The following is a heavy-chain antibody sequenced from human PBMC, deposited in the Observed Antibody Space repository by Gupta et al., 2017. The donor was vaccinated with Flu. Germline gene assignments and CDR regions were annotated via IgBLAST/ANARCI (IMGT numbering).Heavy chain of an antibody. V-gene: IGHV3-33*01. Sequence: QVQLVESGGGVVQPGRSLRLSCASSGFTFSSYGMHWVRQAPGKGLEWVAVIWYDGSNKYYADSVKGRFTISRDNSKNTLYLQMNSLRAEDTAVYYCARDRGGIVGDRRRGIDYWGQGTLVTVSS. CDR3: ARDRGGIVGDRRRGIDY. CDR2: IWYDGSNK. D-gene: IGHD1-26*01. J-gene: IGHJ4*02. CDR1: GFTFSSYG.